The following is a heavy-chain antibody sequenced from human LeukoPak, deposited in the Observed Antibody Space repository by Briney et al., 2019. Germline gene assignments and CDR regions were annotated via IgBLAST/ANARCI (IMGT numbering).Heavy chain of an antibody. D-gene: IGHD1-14*01. Sequence: GGSLRLSCAASGFTFSGYWMHWVRQVPGKGLVWVARINPGGSSITYADSVKGRFTISRDNAKNTLYLQMDGLRAEDTGVYYCARSNQADDYWGQGTLVTVSS. CDR2: INPGGSSI. J-gene: IGHJ4*02. CDR1: GFTFSGYW. V-gene: IGHV3-74*01. CDR3: ARSNQADDY.